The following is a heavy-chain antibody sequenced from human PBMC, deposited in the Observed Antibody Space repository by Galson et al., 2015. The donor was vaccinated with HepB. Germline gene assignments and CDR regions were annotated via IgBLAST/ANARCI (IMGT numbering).Heavy chain of an antibody. Sequence: SLRLSCAASGFSVSDNYMTWVRQAPGKGLEWVAVISYDGSDKYFADSVKGRFTISRDNSKNTLYLQVNSLRAEDTAVYYCATVVTATHYYYYGMDVWGQGTTVTVSS. D-gene: IGHD2-21*02. CDR2: ISYDGSDK. CDR1: GFSVSDNY. CDR3: ATVVTATHYYYYGMDV. J-gene: IGHJ6*02. V-gene: IGHV3-30*03.